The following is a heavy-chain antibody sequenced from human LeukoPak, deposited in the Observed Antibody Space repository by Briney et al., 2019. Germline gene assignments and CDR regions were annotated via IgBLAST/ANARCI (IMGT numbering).Heavy chain of an antibody. D-gene: IGHD5-24*01. J-gene: IGHJ4*02. V-gene: IGHV3-53*01. CDR2: IYSGGST. Sequence: AGGSLRLSCAASGFTDSSNYMSWVRQAPGKGLEWVSVIYSGGSTYYADSVKGRFTISRDNSKNTLYLHMNSLRAEDTAVYYCAKVSRTDGYNYFDCWGQGTLVTVSS. CDR1: GFTDSSNY. CDR3: AKVSRTDGYNYFDC.